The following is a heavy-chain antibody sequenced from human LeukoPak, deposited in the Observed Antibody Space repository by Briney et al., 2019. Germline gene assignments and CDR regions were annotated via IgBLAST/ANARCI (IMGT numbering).Heavy chain of an antibody. Sequence: ASVKVSCKASGYTFTSYYMHWVRQAPGQGLEWMGIINPSGGSTSYAQKFQGRVTMTRDTSTSTVYMELSSLRSEDTAVYYGAREAMVRGGHDAFDIWGQGTMVTVSS. CDR1: GYTFTSYY. CDR3: AREAMVRGGHDAFDI. J-gene: IGHJ3*02. D-gene: IGHD3-10*01. CDR2: INPSGGST. V-gene: IGHV1-46*01.